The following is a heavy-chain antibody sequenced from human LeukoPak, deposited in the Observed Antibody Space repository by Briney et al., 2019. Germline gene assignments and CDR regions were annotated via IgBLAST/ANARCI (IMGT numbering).Heavy chain of an antibody. Sequence: GGSLRLSCAASGFTFSSYAMSWVRQAPGKGLEWVSAISGSGGSTYYADSVKGRFTISRDNSKNTLYLQMNSLRAEDTAVYYCAKDLPAYYYDSTTVPYWGQGALVTVSS. CDR3: AKDLPAYYYDSTTVPY. J-gene: IGHJ4*02. CDR2: ISGSGGST. V-gene: IGHV3-23*01. CDR1: GFTFSSYA. D-gene: IGHD3-22*01.